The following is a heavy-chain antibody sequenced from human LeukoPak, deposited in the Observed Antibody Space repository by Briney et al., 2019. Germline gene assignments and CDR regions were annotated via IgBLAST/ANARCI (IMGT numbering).Heavy chain of an antibody. D-gene: IGHD2-2*01. V-gene: IGHV3-23*01. CDR2: ITGSGGTT. J-gene: IGHJ4*02. CDR1: GFTFSSYA. CDR3: ANDCDSTVVISADFDS. Sequence: GGSLRLSCAASGFTFSSYAMSWVRQAPGKGLDWVSAITGSGGTTYYADSLKGRFIISRDNSKNTLYLQMNSLRAEDTAVYYCANDCDSTVVISADFDSWGQGTLVTVSS.